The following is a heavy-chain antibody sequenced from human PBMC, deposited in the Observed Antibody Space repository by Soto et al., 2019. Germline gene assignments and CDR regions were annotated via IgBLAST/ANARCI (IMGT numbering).Heavy chain of an antibody. CDR3: ARERTEPTLTSNYDDAFDI. V-gene: IGHV1-69*01. CDR1: GGTFSSYA. J-gene: IGHJ3*02. CDR2: IIPIFGTA. D-gene: IGHD4-17*01. Sequence: QVQLVQSGAEVKKPGSSVKVSCKASGGTFSSYAISWVRQAPGQGLEWMGGIIPIFGTANYAQKFQGRVTITADESTSTAYMELSSLRSEDTAVYYCARERTEPTLTSNYDDAFDIWGQGTMVTVSS.